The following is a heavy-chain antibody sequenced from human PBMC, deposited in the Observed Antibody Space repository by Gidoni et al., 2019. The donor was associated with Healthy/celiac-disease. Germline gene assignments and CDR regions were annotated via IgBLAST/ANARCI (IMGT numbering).Heavy chain of an antibody. V-gene: IGHV3-49*04. CDR1: GFTFGDYA. CDR3: TRDSADIVVVVAAKY. J-gene: IGHJ4*02. CDR2: IRSKAYGGTT. D-gene: IGHD2-15*01. Sequence: EVQLVESGGGLVQPGRSLRLSCTASGFTFGDYAMSWVRQAPGKGLEWVGFIRSKAYGGTTEYAASVKGRFTISRDDSKSIAYLQMNSLKTEDTAVYYCTRDSADIVVVVAAKYWGQGTLVTVSS.